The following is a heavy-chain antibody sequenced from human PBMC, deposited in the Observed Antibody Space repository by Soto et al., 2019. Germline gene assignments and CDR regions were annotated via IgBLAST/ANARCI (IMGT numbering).Heavy chain of an antibody. J-gene: IGHJ3*02. D-gene: IGHD2-21*02. Sequence: EVQLVESGGGLVQPGGSLRLSCAASGFSFSSSWMHWVRQAPGKGLVWVSRISFDGTATTSADAVKGRFIISRDNAKNTLFLQMHNLRADDTAMYYCVRDRRLRGHPFDIWGQGTFRQRLF. V-gene: IGHV3-74*03. CDR2: ISFDGTAT. CDR3: VRDRRLRGHPFDI. CDR1: GFSFSSSW.